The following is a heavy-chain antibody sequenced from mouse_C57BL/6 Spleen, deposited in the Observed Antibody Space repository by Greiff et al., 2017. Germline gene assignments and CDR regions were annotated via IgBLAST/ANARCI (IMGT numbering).Heavy chain of an antibody. CDR3: ARAPYYGSLYFDY. V-gene: IGHV1-20*01. Sequence: VQLKESGPELVKPGDSVKISCKASGYSFTGYFMNWVMQSHGKSLEWIGRINPYNGDTFYNQKFKGKATLTVDKSSSTAHMELRSLTSEDSAVYYCARAPYYGSLYFDYWGQGTTLTVSS. J-gene: IGHJ2*01. CDR1: GYSFTGYF. D-gene: IGHD1-1*01. CDR2: INPYNGDT.